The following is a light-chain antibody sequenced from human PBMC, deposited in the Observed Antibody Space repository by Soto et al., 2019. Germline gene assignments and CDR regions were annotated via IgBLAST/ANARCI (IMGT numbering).Light chain of an antibody. CDR3: ASWYASIYGLV. J-gene: IGLJ2*01. CDR2: SKN. Sequence: QSVLTQPPSASGTPGQTVAISCSGTNSNIGGNTVNWYQQVPGAAPRALIYSKNMRPSGVPDRFSGSKSGTSASLAISGLQSEDEADYYCASWYASIYGLVFGGGTKLTVL. CDR1: NSNIGGNT. V-gene: IGLV1-44*01.